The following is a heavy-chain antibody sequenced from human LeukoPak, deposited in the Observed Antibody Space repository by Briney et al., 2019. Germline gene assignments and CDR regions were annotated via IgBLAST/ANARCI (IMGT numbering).Heavy chain of an antibody. CDR2: IYYSGST. CDR3: AVGNDFWSGYRGFDY. CDR1: GGSISSGDYY. D-gene: IGHD3-3*01. Sequence: PSQTLSLTCTVSGGSISSGDYYWSWIRQPPGKGLEWIGYIYYSGSTYYNPSLKSRVTISVDTSKNQFSLKLSSVTAADTAVYYCAVGNDFWSGYRGFDYWGQGTLVTVSS. J-gene: IGHJ4*02. V-gene: IGHV4-30-4*08.